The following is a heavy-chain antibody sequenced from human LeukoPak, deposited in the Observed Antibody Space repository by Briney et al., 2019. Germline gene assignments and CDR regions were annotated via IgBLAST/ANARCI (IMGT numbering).Heavy chain of an antibody. CDR1: GFTFSDYY. Sequence: PGGSLRLSCAASGFTFSDYYMSWVRQAPGKGLEWVSVIYSGGSPYYADSVKGRFTISRDNSKNTLYLQMNSLRAEDTAVYYCASSGIVVVPAAMGNWYFDLWGRGTLVTVSS. D-gene: IGHD2-2*01. V-gene: IGHV3-66*01. CDR2: IYSGGSP. CDR3: ASSGIVVVPAAMGNWYFDL. J-gene: IGHJ2*01.